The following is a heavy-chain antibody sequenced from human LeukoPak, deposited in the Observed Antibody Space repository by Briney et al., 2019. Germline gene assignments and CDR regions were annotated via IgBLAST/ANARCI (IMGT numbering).Heavy chain of an antibody. J-gene: IGHJ4*02. D-gene: IGHD7-27*01. CDR3: ARPLGPSVDFDY. CDR1: GFTFSSSW. CDR2: INSDGSST. V-gene: IGHV3-74*01. Sequence: GGSLRLSCAASGFTFSSSWMHWVRQAPGKGLVWVSRINSDGSSTSYTDSVKGRFTISRDNAKNTLYLQMNSLRAEDTAVYYCARPLGPSVDFDYWGQGTLVTVSS.